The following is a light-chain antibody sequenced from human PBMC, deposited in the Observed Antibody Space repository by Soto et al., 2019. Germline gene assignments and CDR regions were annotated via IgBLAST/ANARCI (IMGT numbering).Light chain of an antibody. J-gene: IGKJ1*01. Sequence: IQMTQSPSTLSASVGDRVTITCRASQRISSWLAWYQQKQGKAPKLLIYKASTLESGVPSRFSGSGSGTEFTLTISRLQPDDFATYYCQQYHSYWTFGQGTKVEIK. CDR1: QRISSW. CDR2: KAS. V-gene: IGKV1-5*03. CDR3: QQYHSYWT.